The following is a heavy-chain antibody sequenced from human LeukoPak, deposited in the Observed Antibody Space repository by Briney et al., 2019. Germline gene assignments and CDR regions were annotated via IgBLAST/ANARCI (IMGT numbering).Heavy chain of an antibody. CDR3: AKDLEVEMATVGDY. V-gene: IGHV3-43*02. D-gene: IGHD5-24*01. Sequence: GGSRRLSCAASGFTFDDCAMHWVRQAPGKGLEWVSLISGDGGSTYYADSVKGRFTISRDNSKNSLYLQMNSLRTEDTALYYCAKDLEVEMATVGDYWGQGTLVTISS. CDR2: ISGDGGST. J-gene: IGHJ4*02. CDR1: GFTFDDCA.